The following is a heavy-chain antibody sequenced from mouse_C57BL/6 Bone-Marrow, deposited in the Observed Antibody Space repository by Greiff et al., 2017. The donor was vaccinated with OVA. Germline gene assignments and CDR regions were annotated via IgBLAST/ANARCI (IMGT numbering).Heavy chain of an antibody. CDR3: ARWPLSYSNYGDY. J-gene: IGHJ2*01. Sequence: QVQLQQSGAELARPGASVKLSCKASGYTFTSYGIRWVKQSPGQGLEWIGAIYPSSGNTYYNQKFKGKATLTADKSSSPAYMELRSLTSDDSAVYFCARWPLSYSNYGDYWGQGTTLTVTS. D-gene: IGHD2-5*01. CDR2: IYPSSGNT. V-gene: IGHV1-81*01. CDR1: GYTFTSYG.